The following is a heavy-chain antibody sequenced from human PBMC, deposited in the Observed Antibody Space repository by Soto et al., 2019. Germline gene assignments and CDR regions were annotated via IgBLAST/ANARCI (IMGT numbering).Heavy chain of an antibody. CDR1: GFTFSSYG. Sequence: GGCLRLSCAASGFTFSSYGMHWVRQAPGKGLEWVAVISYDGSNKYYADSVKGRFTISRDNSKNTLYLQMNSLRAEDTAVYYCAKSLGWLRNDAFDIWGQGTMVTVSS. V-gene: IGHV3-30*18. J-gene: IGHJ3*02. D-gene: IGHD5-12*01. CDR3: AKSLGWLRNDAFDI. CDR2: ISYDGSNK.